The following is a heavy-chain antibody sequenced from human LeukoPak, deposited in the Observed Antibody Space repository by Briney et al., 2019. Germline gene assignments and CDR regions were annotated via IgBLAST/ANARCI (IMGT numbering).Heavy chain of an antibody. CDR1: GGSINNGAYY. CDR3: ARGGSSSWYVY. Sequence: SETLSLTRTVSGGSINNGAYYWSWIRQHPGKGLEWIGYIYYSGSTYYNPYLKSRVTISVDTSKNQFSLKLSSVTAADTAVYYCARGGSSSWYVYWGQGTLVTVSS. J-gene: IGHJ4*02. V-gene: IGHV4-31*03. CDR2: IYYSGST. D-gene: IGHD6-13*01.